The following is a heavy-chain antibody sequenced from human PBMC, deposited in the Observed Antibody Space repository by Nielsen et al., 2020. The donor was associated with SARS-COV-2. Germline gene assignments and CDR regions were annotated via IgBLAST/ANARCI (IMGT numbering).Heavy chain of an antibody. D-gene: IGHD3-10*01. CDR3: AKDGVVRGDALDL. V-gene: IGHV3-23*01. Sequence: GESLKISCAASGFTFNIYAMAWVRRAPGRGLEWVSAISGSGGSTYYADSVKGRFTISRDNSKNTLFLQMHSLRVEDTAVYYCAKDGVVRGDALDLWGQGTMVTVSS. CDR2: ISGSGGST. CDR1: GFTFNIYA. J-gene: IGHJ3*01.